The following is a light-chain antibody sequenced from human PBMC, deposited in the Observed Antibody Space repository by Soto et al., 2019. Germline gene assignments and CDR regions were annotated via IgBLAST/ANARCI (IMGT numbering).Light chain of an antibody. CDR3: QQYGSSPIT. CDR2: GAS. J-gene: IGKJ5*01. CDR1: QSVSSNY. V-gene: IGKV3-20*01. Sequence: EIVLTHSPGTLSLSPGERATLSCSSSQSVSSNYLAWYQQEPGQAPRLLIYGASSRATGIPDRFSGSGSGTDFTLTISGLEPEDFAVFYCQQYGSSPITFGQGTRLEIK.